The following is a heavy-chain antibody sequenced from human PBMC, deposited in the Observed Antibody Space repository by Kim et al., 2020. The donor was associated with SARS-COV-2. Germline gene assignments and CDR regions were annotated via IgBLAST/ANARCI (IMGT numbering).Heavy chain of an antibody. CDR1: GGSISSYY. V-gene: IGHV4-59*08. Sequence: SETLSLTCTASGGSISSYYWSWIRQPPGKGLEWIGYIYYSGSTNYNPSLKSRVTISVDTSKNQFSLKLSSVTAADTAVYYCARLGLGYCSSTSCYKAFDIWGQGTMVTVSS. J-gene: IGHJ3*02. D-gene: IGHD2-2*02. CDR2: IYYSGST. CDR3: ARLGLGYCSSTSCYKAFDI.